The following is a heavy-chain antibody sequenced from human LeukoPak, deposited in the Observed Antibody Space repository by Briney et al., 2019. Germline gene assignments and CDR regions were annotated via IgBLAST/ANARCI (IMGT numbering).Heavy chain of an antibody. CDR1: AGSISNYY. V-gene: IGHV4-59*08. CDR3: ARHWAPDDYGYNWFDP. CDR2: TFYSGST. J-gene: IGHJ5*02. D-gene: IGHD4-17*01. Sequence: PSETLSLTCTFSAGSISNYYWSWIRQPPGKGLEWIGYTFYSGSTEYNPSLKSRVTMSVDTSKNQFSLKLSSVTAADTAVYYCARHWAPDDYGYNWFDPWGQGTLVTVSS.